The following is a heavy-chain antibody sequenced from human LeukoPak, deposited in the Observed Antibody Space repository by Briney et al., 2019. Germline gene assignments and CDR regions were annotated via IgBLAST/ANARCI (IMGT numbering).Heavy chain of an antibody. V-gene: IGHV3-48*04. J-gene: IGHJ4*02. CDR3: ARNRDFYDSSGYVPLDY. D-gene: IGHD3-22*01. CDR1: GFTFSTYW. CDR2: ISKSGSNI. Sequence: GGSLRLSCAASGFTFSTYWMSWVRQAPGMGLEWVSYISKSGSNIYYADSVKGRFTISRDNAKTSLFLQMSSLRADDTAVYYCARNRDFYDSSGYVPLDYWGQGILVTVSS.